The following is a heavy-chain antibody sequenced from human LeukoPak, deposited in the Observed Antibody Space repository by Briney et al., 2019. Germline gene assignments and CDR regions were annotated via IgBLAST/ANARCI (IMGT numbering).Heavy chain of an antibody. CDR2: ISSSGSTI. CDR3: ARDFRIFGVAPYWFDP. CDR1: GFTFSDYY. Sequence: KTGGSLRLSCAASGFTFSDYYMSWIRQAPGKGLEWVSYISSSGSTIHYADSVKGRFTISRDNAKNSLYLQMNSLRAEDTAVYYCARDFRIFGVAPYWFDPWGQGTLVTVSS. D-gene: IGHD3-3*01. J-gene: IGHJ5*02. V-gene: IGHV3-11*04.